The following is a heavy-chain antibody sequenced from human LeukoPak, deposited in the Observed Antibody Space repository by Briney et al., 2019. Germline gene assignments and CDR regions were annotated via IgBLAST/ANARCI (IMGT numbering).Heavy chain of an antibody. V-gene: IGHV3-48*04. D-gene: IGHD3-10*01. CDR1: GFTFSSYA. CDR3: ARENSTPRYYGSGSYPFDY. Sequence: GGSLRLSCAASGFTFSSYAMHWVRQAPGKGLEWVSYISSSSSTIYYADSVKGRFTISRDNAKNSLYLQMNSLRAEDTAVYYCARENSTPRYYGSGSYPFDYWGQGTLVTVSS. CDR2: ISSSSSTI. J-gene: IGHJ4*02.